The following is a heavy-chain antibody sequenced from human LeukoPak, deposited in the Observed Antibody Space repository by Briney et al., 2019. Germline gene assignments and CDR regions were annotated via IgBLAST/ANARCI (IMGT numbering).Heavy chain of an antibody. CDR2: IYTSGGT. Sequence: SETLSLTCTVSGGSISSSSYYWSWIRQPAGKGLEWIGRIYTSGGTNYNPSLKSRVTISVDTSKNQFSLKLSSVTAADTAVYYCARDRGDCSSTSCYPGAFDYWGQGTLVTVSS. V-gene: IGHV4-61*02. D-gene: IGHD2-2*01. CDR3: ARDRGDCSSTSCYPGAFDY. CDR1: GGSISSSSYY. J-gene: IGHJ4*02.